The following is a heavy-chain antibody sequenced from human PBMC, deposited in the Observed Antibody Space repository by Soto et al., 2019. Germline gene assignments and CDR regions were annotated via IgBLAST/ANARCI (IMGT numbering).Heavy chain of an antibody. CDR1: GGTFSSYA. CDR3: AIHSSDHYYYYYGMDV. V-gene: IGHV1-69*13. D-gene: IGHD6-25*01. CDR2: IIPIFGTA. Sequence: SVKVSCKASGGTFSSYAISWVRQAPGQGLEWMGGIIPIFGTANYAQKFQGRVTITADESTSTAYMELSSLRSEDTAVYYCAIHSSDHYYYYYGMDVWGQGTTVTVSS. J-gene: IGHJ6*02.